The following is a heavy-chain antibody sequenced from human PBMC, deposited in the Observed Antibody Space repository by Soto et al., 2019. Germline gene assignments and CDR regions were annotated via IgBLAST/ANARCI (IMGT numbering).Heavy chain of an antibody. CDR3: ARRYGGTFDY. J-gene: IGHJ4*02. Sequence: QVQLQESGPGLVKPSETLSLTCTVSGGSISSYYGSWIRQPPGKGLEWIGYIYYSWRTNYNPSLTSRITISVDTSKHQFSLKLNSVTAADTAVYYCARRYGGTFDYWGQGTLVTVSS. CDR1: GGSISSYY. D-gene: IGHD2-15*01. V-gene: IGHV4-59*08. CDR2: IYYSWRT.